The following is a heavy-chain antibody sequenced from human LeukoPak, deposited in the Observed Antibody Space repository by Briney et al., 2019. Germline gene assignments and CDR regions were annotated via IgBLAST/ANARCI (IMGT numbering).Heavy chain of an antibody. CDR1: GFTFSSYE. J-gene: IGHJ3*02. D-gene: IGHD6-19*01. V-gene: IGHV3-30*04. CDR3: ARTSRQWLTRHGFDI. CDR2: ISYDGSNE. Sequence: GGSLRLSCAASGFTFSSYEMNWVRQAPGKGLEWVAVISYDGSNEYYAESVKGRFTISRDSSKNTLYLQMNSLKTEDTAVYYCARTSRQWLTRHGFDIWGQGTMVTVSS.